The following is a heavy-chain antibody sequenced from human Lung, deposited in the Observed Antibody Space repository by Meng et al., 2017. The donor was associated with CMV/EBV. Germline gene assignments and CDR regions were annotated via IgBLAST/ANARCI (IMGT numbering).Heavy chain of an antibody. Sequence: SVXVSCKVSGGIFSSSAISWVRQAPGQGLEWMGRIIPLLDITNYAPNFQGRVTITADKSTSTAYMEMSSLRYDDTAFYYCARSTSKYDFWSGYPPFRDPWXQGTXVTVSS. CDR2: IIPLLDIT. CDR1: GGIFSSSA. CDR3: ARSTSKYDFWSGYPPFRDP. V-gene: IGHV1-69*04. J-gene: IGHJ5*02. D-gene: IGHD3-3*01.